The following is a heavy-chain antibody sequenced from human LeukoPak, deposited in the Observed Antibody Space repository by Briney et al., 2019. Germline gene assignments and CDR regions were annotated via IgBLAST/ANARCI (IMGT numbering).Heavy chain of an antibody. D-gene: IGHD3-10*01. CDR2: ISYDGSDN. J-gene: IGHJ4*02. Sequence: PGRSLRLSCEASGIIFSNYGFHWVRQAPGKGLDWVAFISYDGSDNYYADSVKGRFLISRDNSKNTLYLQMNSLRAEDTAVYYCAKDLDYYGSGSYSDYWGQGTLVTVSS. CDR1: GIIFSNYG. CDR3: AKDLDYYGSGSYSDY. V-gene: IGHV3-30*18.